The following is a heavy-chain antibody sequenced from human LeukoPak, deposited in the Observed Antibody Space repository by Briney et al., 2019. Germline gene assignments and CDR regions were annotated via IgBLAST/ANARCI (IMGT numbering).Heavy chain of an antibody. J-gene: IGHJ4*02. V-gene: IGHV3-53*01. CDR1: GFTVSSNY. CDR3: ARGAHYYDSSGYYHTPFDY. Sequence: GGSLRLSCAASGFTVSSNYMSWVRQAPGKGLEWVSVIYSGGSTYYADYVKGRFTISRDNSKNTLYLQMNSLRAEDTAVYYCARGAHYYDSSGYYHTPFDYWGQGTLVTVSS. D-gene: IGHD3-22*01. CDR2: IYSGGST.